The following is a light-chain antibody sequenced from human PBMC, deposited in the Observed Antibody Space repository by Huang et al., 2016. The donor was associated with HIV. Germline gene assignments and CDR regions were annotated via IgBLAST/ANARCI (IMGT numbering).Light chain of an antibody. J-gene: IGKJ5*01. CDR1: QDIGNY. CDR2: DAS. CDR3: QQYDNPPSVT. Sequence: DIQMTQSPYSLSVSVGDRVSISCQAIQDIDNSSQDIGNYLAWYQQKPGKAPKLLIYDASHLETGVPARFSGSGSGTYFTLTITSLQAEDIATYYCQQYDNPPSVTFGQGTRLELK. V-gene: IGKV1-33*01.